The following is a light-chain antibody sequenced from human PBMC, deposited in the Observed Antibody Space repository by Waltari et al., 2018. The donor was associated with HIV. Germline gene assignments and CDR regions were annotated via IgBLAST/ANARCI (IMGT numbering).Light chain of an antibody. CDR2: GKN. J-gene: IGLJ2*01. Sequence: SSELTQDPAVSVALGQPVRITCQGDSLGNYFASWYQQKPGQAPVLVIYGKNNRPSGIPDRFSVSSSGTTASLIITGAQAEDEADYYCNSRDSSGVVFGGGTKLTVL. CDR1: SLGNYF. CDR3: NSRDSSGVV. V-gene: IGLV3-19*01.